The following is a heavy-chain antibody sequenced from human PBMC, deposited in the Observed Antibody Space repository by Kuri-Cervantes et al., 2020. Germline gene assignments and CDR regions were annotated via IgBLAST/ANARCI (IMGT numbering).Heavy chain of an antibody. CDR3: AREIFGGTSGVRYYYYGMDV. CDR1: GGSISSYY. D-gene: IGHD3-3*01. Sequence: SETLSLTCTVSGGSISSYYWSWIRQPAGKGLEWIGRIYTSGSTNYNPSLKSRVTMSVDTSKNQFPLKLSSVTAADTAVYYCAREIFGGTSGVRYYYYGMDVWGQGTTVTVSS. J-gene: IGHJ6*02. CDR2: IYTSGST. V-gene: IGHV4-4*07.